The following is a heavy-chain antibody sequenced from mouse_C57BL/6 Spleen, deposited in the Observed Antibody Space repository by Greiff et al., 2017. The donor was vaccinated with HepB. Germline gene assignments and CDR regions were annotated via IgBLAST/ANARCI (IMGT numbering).Heavy chain of an antibody. CDR1: GYSITSGYY. D-gene: IGHD2-5*01. Sequence: ESGPGLVKPSQSLSLTCSVTGYSITSGYYWNWIRQFPGNKLEWMGYISYDGSNNYNPSLKNRISITRDTSKNQFFLKLNSVTTEDTATYYCAGDSNTWFAYWGHGTLVTVSA. CDR3: AGDSNTWFAY. J-gene: IGHJ3*01. CDR2: ISYDGSN. V-gene: IGHV3-6*01.